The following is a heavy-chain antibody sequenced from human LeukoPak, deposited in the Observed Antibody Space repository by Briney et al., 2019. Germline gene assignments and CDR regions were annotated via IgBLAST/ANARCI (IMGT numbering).Heavy chain of an antibody. V-gene: IGHV3-48*01. CDR1: GFTFSSYS. CDR3: ARDSPSGMYYDFWSGYYTPYYYYYYMDV. J-gene: IGHJ6*03. Sequence: GGSLRLSCAASGFTFSSYSMNWVRQAPGKGLEWVSYISSSSSTIYYADSVKGRFTISRDNAKNSLYLQMNSLRAEDTAVYYCARDSPSGMYYDFWSGYYTPYYYYYYMDVWGKGTTVTVSS. D-gene: IGHD3-3*01. CDR2: ISSSSSTI.